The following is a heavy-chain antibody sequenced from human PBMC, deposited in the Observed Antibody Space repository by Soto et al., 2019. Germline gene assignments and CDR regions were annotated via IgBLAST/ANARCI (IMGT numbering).Heavy chain of an antibody. V-gene: IGHV4-59*01. Sequence: SETLSLTSTVSGGSIISDYWSWIRQPPGKGLEWIGYISYSGSTNYNPSLKSLVTISVDTSKNQFSLKLFSVTAADTAVYYCARVLSGSSLFDYWGQGTLVTVSS. D-gene: IGHD1-26*01. J-gene: IGHJ4*02. CDR2: ISYSGST. CDR1: GGSIISDY. CDR3: ARVLSGSSLFDY.